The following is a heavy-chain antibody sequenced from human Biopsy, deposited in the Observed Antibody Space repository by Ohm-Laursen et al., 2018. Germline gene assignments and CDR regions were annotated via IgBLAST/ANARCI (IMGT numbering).Heavy chain of an antibody. Sequence: ESSVKVSCKASGFSFTGYYIHWVRQAPGQGLEWMGWISPKSGDTNYAHKFQGNITMTRDTSMSTAYMEMSRLRCDDTVVYYCALQSVAQMKNFDYWGQGTLVTVSS. CDR2: ISPKSGDT. CDR1: GFSFTGYY. CDR3: ALQSVAQMKNFDY. J-gene: IGHJ4*02. V-gene: IGHV1-2*02. D-gene: IGHD6-19*01.